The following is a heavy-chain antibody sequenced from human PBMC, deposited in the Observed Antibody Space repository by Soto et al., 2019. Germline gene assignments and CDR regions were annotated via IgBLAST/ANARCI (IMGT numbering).Heavy chain of an antibody. D-gene: IGHD2-15*01. Sequence: PGGSLRLSCAASGFTFSSYWMHWVRQAPGKGLEWVSGISWNSGSIGYADSVKGRFTISRDNAKNSLYLQMNSLRAEDTALYYCAKAGRGGYYYYYMDVWGKGTTVTVSS. CDR1: GFTFSSYW. V-gene: IGHV3-9*01. CDR3: AKAGRGGYYYYYMDV. CDR2: ISWNSGSI. J-gene: IGHJ6*03.